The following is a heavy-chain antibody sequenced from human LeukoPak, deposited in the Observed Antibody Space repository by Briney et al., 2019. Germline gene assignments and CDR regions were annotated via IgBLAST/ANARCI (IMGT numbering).Heavy chain of an antibody. CDR1: GYTLTELS. CDR2: FDPEDGET. Sequence: ASVKVSCKVSGYTLTELSMHWVRQAPGRGLEWMGGFDPEDGETIYAQKFQGRVTMTEDTSTDTAYMELSSLRSEDTAVYYCARVKMSPMGSSAYDYWGQGTLVTVSS. V-gene: IGHV1-24*01. J-gene: IGHJ4*02. D-gene: IGHD1-26*01. CDR3: ARVKMSPMGSSAYDY.